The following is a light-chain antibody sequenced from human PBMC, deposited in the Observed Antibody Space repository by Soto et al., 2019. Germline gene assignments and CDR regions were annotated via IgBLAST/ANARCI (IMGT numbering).Light chain of an antibody. V-gene: IGKV1-5*01. CDR3: QHYNSYSEA. Sequence: IQMTQSPSTLSASIGDRVTITCRASQSINNRLAWYQQMPGKAPNLLIYDASSLESGVPSRFSGSGSGTEFTLTISSLQPDDFATYYCQHYNSYSEAFGQGTTVDIK. CDR1: QSINNR. J-gene: IGKJ1*01. CDR2: DAS.